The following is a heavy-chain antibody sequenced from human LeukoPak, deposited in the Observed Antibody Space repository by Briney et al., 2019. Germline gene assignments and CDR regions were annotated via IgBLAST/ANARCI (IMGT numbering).Heavy chain of an antibody. CDR1: GFTFSSYA. CDR3: AKDRIAAAGSDY. Sequence: GGSLRLSCAASGFTFSSYAMSRVRQAPGKGLEWVSAISGSGGSTYYADSVKGRFTISRDNSKNTLYLQMSSLRAEDTAVYYCAKDRIAAAGSDYWGQGTLVTVSS. V-gene: IGHV3-23*01. J-gene: IGHJ4*02. D-gene: IGHD6-13*01. CDR2: ISGSGGST.